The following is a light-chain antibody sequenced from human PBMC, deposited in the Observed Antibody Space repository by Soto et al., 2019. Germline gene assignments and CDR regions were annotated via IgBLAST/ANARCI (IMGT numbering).Light chain of an antibody. V-gene: IGKV3-11*01. CDR1: QSIHTS. J-gene: IGKJ5*01. CDR3: QQSNVWPPIT. CDR2: DST. Sequence: ALTPSPATLSLSPVERSTLSCRASQSIHTSLAWYQQKPGQPPRLVVYDSTLRANGVPDRFGGSRSGTEFTLTIKNLEPEDFAVYYCQQSNVWPPITFGQGTRLEIK.